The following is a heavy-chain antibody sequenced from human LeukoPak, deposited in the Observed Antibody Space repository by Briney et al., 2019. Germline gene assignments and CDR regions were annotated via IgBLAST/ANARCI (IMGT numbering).Heavy chain of an antibody. Sequence: GGSLRLSCAASGFIFTSYAMSWVRHTPGKGLEWVSGISGSGATTYYADSVKGRFTISRDNAKNSLYLQMNSLRAEDTAVYYCARDGAGSYGFYMDVWGKGTTVTVSS. J-gene: IGHJ6*03. V-gene: IGHV3-23*01. D-gene: IGHD5-18*01. CDR3: ARDGAGSYGFYMDV. CDR1: GFIFTSYA. CDR2: ISGSGATT.